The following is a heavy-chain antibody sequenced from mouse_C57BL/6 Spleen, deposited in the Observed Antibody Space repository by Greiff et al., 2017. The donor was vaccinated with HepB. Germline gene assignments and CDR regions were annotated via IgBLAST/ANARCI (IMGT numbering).Heavy chain of an antibody. Sequence: QVQLQQSGAELVRPGASVKMSCKASGYTFTSYNMHWVKQPPRQGLEWIGAIYPGNGDTSYNQKFKGKATLTVDKSSNTAYMLLSSLPSEDSAVYFCAREVRPSYAMDFWGQGTSVTVSS. J-gene: IGHJ4*01. CDR3: AREVRPSYAMDF. V-gene: IGHV1-12*01. D-gene: IGHD2-2*01. CDR2: IYPGNGDT. CDR1: GYTFTSYN.